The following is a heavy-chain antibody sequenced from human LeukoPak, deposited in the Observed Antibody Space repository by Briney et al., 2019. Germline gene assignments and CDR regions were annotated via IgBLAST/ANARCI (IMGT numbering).Heavy chain of an antibody. CDR3: AKMYSSSWSINWFDP. D-gene: IGHD6-13*01. Sequence: GGSLRLSXAASGFTFSSYGMHWVRQAPGKGLEWVAFIRYDGSNKYYADSVKGRFTISRDNSKNTLYLQMNSLRAEDTAVYYCAKMYSSSWSINWFDPWGQGTLVTVSS. V-gene: IGHV3-30*02. CDR1: GFTFSSYG. CDR2: IRYDGSNK. J-gene: IGHJ5*02.